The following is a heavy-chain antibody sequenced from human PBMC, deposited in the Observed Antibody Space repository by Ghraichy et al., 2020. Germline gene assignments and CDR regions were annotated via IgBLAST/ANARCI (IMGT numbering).Heavy chain of an antibody. J-gene: IGHJ6*02. V-gene: IGHV4-39*01. CDR2: INYSGRT. CDR3: ARQYDFWSGYDQDYGMDV. D-gene: IGHD3-3*01. Sequence: SETLSLTCAVSGDYISRKFYYWGWIRQPPGKGLEWIGSINYSGRTYYNPSLKSRLTMYVDTSKNQFSLKLTSLTAADTAVYYCARQYDFWSGYDQDYGMDVWGQGTTVTVSS. CDR1: GDYISRKFYY.